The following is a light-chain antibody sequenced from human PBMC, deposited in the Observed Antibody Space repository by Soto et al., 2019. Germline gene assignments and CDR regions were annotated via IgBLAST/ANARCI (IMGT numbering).Light chain of an antibody. J-gene: IGKJ1*01. Sequence: DIQMPRAQGSLSESGGARCRVSGQIRQSISSYLNWYQQKPGKAPKLLIYAASSLQSGVPSRFSGSGSGTDFTPTISSLQPDDFATYYSHQSYSTPTWTFGQGTKVDIK. V-gene: IGKV1-39*01. CDR2: AAS. CDR1: QSISSY. CDR3: HQSYSTPTWT.